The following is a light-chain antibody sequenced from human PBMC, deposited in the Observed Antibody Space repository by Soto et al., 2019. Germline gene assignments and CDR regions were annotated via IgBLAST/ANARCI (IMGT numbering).Light chain of an antibody. V-gene: IGLV1-44*01. CDR1: TSNIGSRT. J-gene: IGLJ3*02. CDR3: AAWDDSLNGWV. CDR2: SNN. Sequence: QSVLTQPPSASGTPGQRVTISCSGSTSNIGSRTVNWYQQVPGTAPKVVIYSNNQRPSGVPDRFSGSKSGTSASLAISGLQSEDEAEYYCAAWDDSLNGWVFGGGTKVTVL.